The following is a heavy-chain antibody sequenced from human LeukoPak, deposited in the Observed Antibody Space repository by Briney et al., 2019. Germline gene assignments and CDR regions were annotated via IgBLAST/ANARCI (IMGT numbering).Heavy chain of an antibody. Sequence: ASVKVSCKASGYTFTSYDINWVRQATGQGLEWMGWMNPNSGNTGYAQKFQGRVTITRNTSISTAYMELSRLRSDDTAVYYCARALGSSGWYYYYYYMDVWGKGTTVTVSS. D-gene: IGHD6-19*01. CDR3: ARALGSSGWYYYYYYMDV. CDR2: MNPNSGNT. V-gene: IGHV1-8*03. CDR1: GYTFTSYD. J-gene: IGHJ6*03.